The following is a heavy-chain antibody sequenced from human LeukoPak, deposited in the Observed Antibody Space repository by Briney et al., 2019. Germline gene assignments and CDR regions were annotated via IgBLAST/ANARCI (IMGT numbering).Heavy chain of an antibody. CDR3: AKDLQYYYDSSGHGGGY. Sequence: PGGSLRLSCAASGFTFSSYGMHWVRQAPGKGLEWVAVIWYDGSNKYYADSVKGRFTISRDNSKNTLYLQMNSLRAEDTAVYYCAKDLQYYYDSSGHGGGYWGQGTLVTVSS. J-gene: IGHJ4*02. CDR1: GFTFSSYG. CDR2: IWYDGSNK. D-gene: IGHD3-22*01. V-gene: IGHV3-33*06.